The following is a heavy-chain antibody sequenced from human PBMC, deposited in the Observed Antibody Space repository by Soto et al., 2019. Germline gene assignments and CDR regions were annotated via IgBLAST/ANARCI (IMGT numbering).Heavy chain of an antibody. V-gene: IGHV3-33*01. Sequence: PGGSLRLSCAASGFTFSSYGMHWVRQAPGKGLEWVAVIWYDGSNKYYADSVKGRFTISRHNSKNTLYLQMNSLGAEDTAVYYCASGVREFGYWGQGTLVTVSS. CDR1: GFTFSSYG. J-gene: IGHJ4*02. D-gene: IGHD3-10*01. CDR3: ASGVREFGY. CDR2: IWYDGSNK.